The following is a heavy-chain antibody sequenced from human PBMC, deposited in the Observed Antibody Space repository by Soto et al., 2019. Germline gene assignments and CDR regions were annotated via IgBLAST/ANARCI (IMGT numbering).Heavy chain of an antibody. CDR1: GYTFTSYA. D-gene: IGHD2-2*01. CDR3: ARSLIVVVPSARGARFDP. Sequence: ASVKLSCKASGYTFTSYAMHWVRQAPGQRLEWMGWINAGNGNTKYSQKFQDRVTITRDTSASTAYMELSSLRSEDTAVYYCARSLIVVVPSARGARFDPWGQGTLVTVSS. CDR2: INAGNGNT. J-gene: IGHJ5*02. V-gene: IGHV1-3*01.